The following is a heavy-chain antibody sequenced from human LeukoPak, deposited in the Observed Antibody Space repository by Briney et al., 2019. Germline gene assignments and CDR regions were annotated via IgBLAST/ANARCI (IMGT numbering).Heavy chain of an antibody. CDR2: ISSSGSSI. Sequence: PGGSLRLSCAASGFTFSSYEMNWVRQAPGKGLEWVSYISSSGSSIYYADPVKGRFTISRDNAKNSLYLQMNSLRAEDTAVYYCARENRYCTGGSCYYQRDYWGQGTLVTVSS. CDR1: GFTFSSYE. CDR3: ARENRYCTGGSCYYQRDY. D-gene: IGHD2-15*01. V-gene: IGHV3-48*03. J-gene: IGHJ4*02.